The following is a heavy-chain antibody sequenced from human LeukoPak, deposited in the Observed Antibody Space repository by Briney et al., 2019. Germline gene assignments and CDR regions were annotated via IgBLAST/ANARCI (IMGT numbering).Heavy chain of an antibody. D-gene: IGHD6-19*01. V-gene: IGHV1-24*01. CDR2: FDPEDGET. CDR3: ATDNGYSSGWFMAN. Sequence: ASVKVSCKVSGYRLIELSMHWVRQAPGRGLEWMGGFDPEDGETIYAQKFQGRVTMTEDTSTNTAYMEVSSLRSEDTAVYYCATDNGYSSGWFMANWGQGTLVTASS. CDR1: GYRLIELS. J-gene: IGHJ4*02.